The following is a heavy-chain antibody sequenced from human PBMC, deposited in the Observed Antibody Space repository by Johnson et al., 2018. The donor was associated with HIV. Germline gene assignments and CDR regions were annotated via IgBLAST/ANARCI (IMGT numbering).Heavy chain of an antibody. Sequence: QVQLVESGGGVVQPGRSQRLSCAASGFPFRDSAMHWVRQAPGKGMEWVAVILFDGVYKHYADSVKGRFTISRDNSKNTLYLQMNSLRGEYTAVDYRARGPPTFARFGVAAKPNDGFDIWGQGTMVSVSS. CDR1: GFPFRDSA. D-gene: IGHD3-3*01. V-gene: IGHV3-30-3*01. J-gene: IGHJ3*02. CDR3: ARGPPTFARFGVAAKPNDGFDI. CDR2: ILFDGVYK.